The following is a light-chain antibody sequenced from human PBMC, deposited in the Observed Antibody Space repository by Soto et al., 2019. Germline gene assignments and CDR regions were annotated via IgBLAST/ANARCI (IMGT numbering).Light chain of an antibody. Sequence: QSVLTKPSSVSGSRGHSITISCTGTSSDVGGYNYVSWYQQHPGKAPKLMIYEVSNRPSGVSHRFSGSKSGNTASLTISGLQAEDEADYYCSSYTGNNTPYVFGTGTKVTVL. CDR2: EVS. CDR3: SSYTGNNTPYV. CDR1: SSDVGGYNY. V-gene: IGLV2-14*01. J-gene: IGLJ1*01.